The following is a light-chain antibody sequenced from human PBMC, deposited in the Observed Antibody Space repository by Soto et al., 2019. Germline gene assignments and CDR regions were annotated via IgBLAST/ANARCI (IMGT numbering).Light chain of an antibody. CDR2: GAS. V-gene: IGKV3-15*01. CDR1: QGVSSN. CDR3: QQYYNWPYT. J-gene: IGKJ2*01. Sequence: ERAMTQSPATLSVSAGERATLSCRASQGVSSNLGWYQQKPGQAPRLLIYGASTRATGTPARFSGSGSGTDFTLTISSLLSEDFAVYYCQQYYNWPYTFGQGTKLEIK.